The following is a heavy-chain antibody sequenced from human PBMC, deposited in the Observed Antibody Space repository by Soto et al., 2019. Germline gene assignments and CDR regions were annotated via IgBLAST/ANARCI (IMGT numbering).Heavy chain of an antibody. CDR2: IKSKTDGGTT. CDR3: TTDHRSYGLYYCMDV. Sequence: EVQLVESGGGLVKPGGSLRLSCAASGFTFSNAWMNWVRQAPGKGLEWVGRIKSKTDGGTTDYAAPVKGRFTISRDDSKNTLYLQMNRLKTEDTAVYYCTTDHRSYGLYYCMDVWGQDTTVTVSS. J-gene: IGHJ6*01. D-gene: IGHD5-18*01. CDR1: GFTFSNAW. V-gene: IGHV3-15*07.